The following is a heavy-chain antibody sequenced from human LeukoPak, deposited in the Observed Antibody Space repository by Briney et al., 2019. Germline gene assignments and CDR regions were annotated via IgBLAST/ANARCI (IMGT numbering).Heavy chain of an antibody. D-gene: IGHD1-14*01. J-gene: IGHJ4*02. V-gene: IGHV4-4*07. CDR1: DTVNHYH. Sequence: SETLSLTCSVDTVNHYHWNWVRQSAGTGLEWIGRVHTTSGNTFANPSLWGRVTVSIDTTKNEFLLQLTSMTAADTAVYHCAKELRNIGEYYFDYWGQGVPVTVSS. CDR2: VHTTSGNT. CDR3: AKELRNIGEYYFDY.